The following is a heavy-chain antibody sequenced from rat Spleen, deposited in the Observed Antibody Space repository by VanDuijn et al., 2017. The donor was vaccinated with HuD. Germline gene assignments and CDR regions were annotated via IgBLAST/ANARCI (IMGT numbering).Heavy chain of an antibody. V-gene: IGHV2-72*01. D-gene: IGHD4-3*01. CDR1: GFSLPSYH. Sequence: QVQLKESGPGVVQPSQTLSLTCTVSGFSLPSYHVSWVRQPPGKSLVWMGTIWAGGGTNYNSAVKSRLSISRDTSKNQVLLKMNSLQPEDTGTYYCARHLREASGVMDAWGQGASVTVSS. CDR3: ARHLREASGVMDA. J-gene: IGHJ4*01. CDR2: IWAGGGT.